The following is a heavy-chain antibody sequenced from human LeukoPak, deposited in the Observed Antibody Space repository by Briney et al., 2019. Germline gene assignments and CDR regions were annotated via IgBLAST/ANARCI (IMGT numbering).Heavy chain of an antibody. V-gene: IGHV4-30-2*01. CDR2: IYHSGST. CDR3: ARVWSLGPMDV. Sequence: SSETLSLTCTVSGGSISSGGYYWSWIRQPPGKGLEWIGYIYHSGSTYYNPSLKSRVTISVDRSKNQFSLKLSSVTAADTAVYYCARVWSLGPMDVWGKGTTVTVSS. J-gene: IGHJ6*03. D-gene: IGHD3-3*01. CDR1: GGSISSGGYY.